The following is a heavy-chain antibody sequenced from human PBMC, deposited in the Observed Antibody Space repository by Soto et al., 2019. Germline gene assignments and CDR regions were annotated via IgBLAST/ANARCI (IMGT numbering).Heavy chain of an antibody. Sequence: PSETLSLTCTVSGGSISSYYWSWIRQPPGKGLEWIGYIYYSGSTNYNPSLKSRVTISVDTSKNQFSLKLSSVTAADTAVYYCARGGGYSGYDPIDYWGQGTLVTVSS. D-gene: IGHD5-12*01. CDR3: ARGGGYSGYDPIDY. V-gene: IGHV4-59*01. J-gene: IGHJ4*02. CDR1: GGSISSYY. CDR2: IYYSGST.